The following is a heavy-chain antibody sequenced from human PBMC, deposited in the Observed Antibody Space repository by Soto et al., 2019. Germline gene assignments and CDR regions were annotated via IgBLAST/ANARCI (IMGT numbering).Heavy chain of an antibody. V-gene: IGHV1-69*01. CDR1: GGTFTIYA. CDR2: IIPNFGTT. J-gene: IGHJ4*02. CDR3: AREVGDGSYRALDY. D-gene: IGHD1-26*01. Sequence: VQLVQSGAEVKKPGSSVKVSCKVSGGTFTIYAITWVHQAPEQGLEWMGGIIPNFGTTNYAQTFQGRVTITADESTSTAYMELSSLRSEDTAVYYCAREVGDGSYRALDYWGQGTLVTVSS.